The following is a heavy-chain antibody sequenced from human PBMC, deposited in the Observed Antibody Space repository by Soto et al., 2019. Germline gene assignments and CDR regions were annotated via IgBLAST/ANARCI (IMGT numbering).Heavy chain of an antibody. D-gene: IGHD6-13*01. CDR1: GFTFSDYY. CDR2: ISSSGSTI. CDR3: ASGIAAAGGRDYYYGMDV. V-gene: IGHV3-11*01. Sequence: PGGSLRLSCAASGFTFSDYYMSWIRQAPGKGLEWVSYISSSGSTIYYADSVKGRFTISRDNAKNSLYLQMNSLRAEDTAVYYCASGIAAAGGRDYYYGMDVWGQGTTVTVSS. J-gene: IGHJ6*02.